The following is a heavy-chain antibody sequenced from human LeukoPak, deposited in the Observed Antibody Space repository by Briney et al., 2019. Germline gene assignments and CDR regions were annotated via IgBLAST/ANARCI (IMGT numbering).Heavy chain of an antibody. V-gene: IGHV4-59*01. J-gene: IGHJ4*02. CDR2: IYNSATT. CDR3: ARTYNWNEGGFDY. D-gene: IGHD1-1*01. Sequence: PSETLSLTCAVSGGSISSYHWSWFRQPPGKGLEWIGLIYNSATTHYNPSLKSRVTISADTSKNQFSLSLTSVTAADTAVYYCARTYNWNEGGFDYWGQGTLVTVSS. CDR1: GGSISSYH.